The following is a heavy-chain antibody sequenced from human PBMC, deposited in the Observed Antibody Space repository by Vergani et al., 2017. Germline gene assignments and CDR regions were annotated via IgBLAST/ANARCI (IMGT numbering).Heavy chain of an antibody. D-gene: IGHD2-2*01. CDR2: ISYDGSNK. J-gene: IGHJ6*02. V-gene: IGHV3-30*05. CDR3: ARANIPAARVYYYYGMDV. CDR1: GFTFSSYS. Sequence: VQLVESGGGLVQPGGSLRLSCAASGFTFSSYSMNWVRQAPGKGLEWVAVISYDGSNKYYADSVKGRFTISRDNSKNTLYLQMNSLRAEDTAVYYCARANIPAARVYYYYGMDVWGQGTTVTVSS.